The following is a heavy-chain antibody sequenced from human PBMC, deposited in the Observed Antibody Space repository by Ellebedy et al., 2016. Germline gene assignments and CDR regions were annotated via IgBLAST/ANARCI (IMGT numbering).Heavy chain of an antibody. Sequence: GGSLRLXXAASGFIFRNSAMHWVRLAPGKGLEWVALITSDGTYKPYDESNEYYADSVKGRFTISRDNSKNRVYLHMSSLRVEDTAVYSCAKVRSPDFYYSYDLDVWGQGTTVTVSS. CDR2: ITSDGTYKPYDESNE. V-gene: IGHV3-30*18. CDR1: GFIFRNSA. CDR3: AKVRSPDFYYSYDLDV. J-gene: IGHJ6*02. D-gene: IGHD5-18*01.